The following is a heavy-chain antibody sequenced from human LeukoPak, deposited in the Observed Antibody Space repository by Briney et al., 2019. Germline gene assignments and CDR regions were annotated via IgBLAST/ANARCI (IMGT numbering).Heavy chain of an antibody. V-gene: IGHV3-23*01. CDR2: ISDSGGST. J-gene: IGHJ4*02. D-gene: IGHD6-13*01. CDR3: AKGSADSRPYYFDY. Sequence: GESLRLSCAASGFTFRSYVMSWIRQAPGKGLEWVSAISDSGGSTYYADSVKGRFTTSRDNSKNTPYLQMNSLRAEDTAVYYCAKGSADSRPYYFDYWGQGTLVTVSS. CDR1: GFTFRSYV.